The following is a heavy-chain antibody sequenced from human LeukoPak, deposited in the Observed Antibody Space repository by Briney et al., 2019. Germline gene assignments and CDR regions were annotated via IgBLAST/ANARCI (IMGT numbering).Heavy chain of an antibody. V-gene: IGHV3-30*02. J-gene: IGHJ4*02. CDR3: AAKTTQPIGTAY. CDR2: IRYDGDNQ. Sequence: PGGSLRLSCEASGFTFGDYGMHWVRQAPGKGLEWVAHIRYDGDNQKYADSVKGRFTISRDNSKNTLYLQMDNLRRDDTSVYYCAAKTTQPIGTAYWGQGTVVTVSS. CDR1: GFTFGDYG. D-gene: IGHD3/OR15-3a*01.